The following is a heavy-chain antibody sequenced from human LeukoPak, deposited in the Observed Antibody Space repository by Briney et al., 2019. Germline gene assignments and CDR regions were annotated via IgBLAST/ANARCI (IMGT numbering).Heavy chain of an antibody. CDR3: ARRRSYYYGMDV. V-gene: IGHV4-39*07. J-gene: IGHJ6*02. CDR1: GGSISSSNYC. Sequence: SETLSLTCTVSGGSISSSNYCWSWIRQPPGKGLEWIGNVFYSGTTYYYPSLKSRVTISVDTSKNQFSLKLSSVTAADTAVYYCARRRSYYYGMDVWGQGTTVTVSS. CDR2: VFYSGTT. D-gene: IGHD3-3*01.